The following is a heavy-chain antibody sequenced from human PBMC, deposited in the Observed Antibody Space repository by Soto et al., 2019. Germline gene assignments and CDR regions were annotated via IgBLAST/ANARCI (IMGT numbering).Heavy chain of an antibody. D-gene: IGHD6-13*01. Sequence: ASVKVSCKASGYTFTSYDIKWVRQATGRGLEWMGWMNPNSGNTGYAQKFQGRVTMTRDTSTSTVYMELSSLRSEDTAVYYCARAAAAYYYYGMDVWGQGTTVTVYS. V-gene: IGHV1-8*01. CDR1: GYTFTSYD. CDR2: MNPNSGNT. CDR3: ARAAAAYYYYGMDV. J-gene: IGHJ6*02.